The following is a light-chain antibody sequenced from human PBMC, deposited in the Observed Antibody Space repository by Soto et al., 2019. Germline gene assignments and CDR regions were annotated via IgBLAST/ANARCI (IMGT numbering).Light chain of an antibody. CDR3: QQSYSTRLMYT. J-gene: IGKJ2*01. CDR2: AAS. CDR1: QSISSY. V-gene: IGKV1-39*01. Sequence: DIQMTQSPSSVSASVGDSVTITCRASQSISSYLNWYQQKPGKAPKLLIYAASSLQSGVPSRFSGSGSGTDFTLTISSLQPEDFATYYCQQSYSTRLMYTFGQGTKLEIK.